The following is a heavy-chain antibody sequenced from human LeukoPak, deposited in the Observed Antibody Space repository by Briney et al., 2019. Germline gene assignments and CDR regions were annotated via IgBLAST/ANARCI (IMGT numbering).Heavy chain of an antibody. CDR2: IYTSGST. J-gene: IGHJ6*03. CDR1: GGSVSSGSYY. CDR3: ARLRYDSSGEYYYMDV. V-gene: IGHV4-61*02. Sequence: SETLSLTCTVSGGSVSSGSYYWSWIRQPAGKGLEWIGRIYTSGSTNYNPSLKSRVTISVDTSKNQFSLKLSSVTAADTAVYYCARLRYDSSGEYYYMDVWGKGTTVTVSS. D-gene: IGHD3-22*01.